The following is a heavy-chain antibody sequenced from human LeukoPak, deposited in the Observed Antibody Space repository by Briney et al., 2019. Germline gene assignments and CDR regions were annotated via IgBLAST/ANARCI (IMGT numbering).Heavy chain of an antibody. D-gene: IGHD4-17*01. CDR1: GGTFSSYA. V-gene: IGHV1-69*13. Sequence: GASVKVSCKASGGTFSSYAISWVRQAPGQGLEWMGGIIPIFGTANYAQTFQGRVTITADESTSTAYMELSSLRSEATAVYYCARVNDYGDFYFDYWGQGTLVTVSS. CDR2: IIPIFGTA. CDR3: ARVNDYGDFYFDY. J-gene: IGHJ4*02.